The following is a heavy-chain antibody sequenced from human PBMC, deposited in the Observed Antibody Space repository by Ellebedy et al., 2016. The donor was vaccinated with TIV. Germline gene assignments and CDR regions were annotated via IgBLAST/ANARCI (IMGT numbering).Heavy chain of an antibody. V-gene: IGHV1-46*04. CDR1: GYTFTSYY. Sequence: AASVKVSCKASGYTFTSYYLHWVRQAPGQGLEWMGIINPSGGFTDFAQKLQGRVAMTGDSSTSTVNLELSRLTPEDTAVYYCARQKIAAAGVNRAFGSLYYGMDVWGQGTTVTVSS. CDR2: INPSGGFT. CDR3: ARQKIAAAGVNRAFGSLYYGMDV. J-gene: IGHJ6*02. D-gene: IGHD6-13*01.